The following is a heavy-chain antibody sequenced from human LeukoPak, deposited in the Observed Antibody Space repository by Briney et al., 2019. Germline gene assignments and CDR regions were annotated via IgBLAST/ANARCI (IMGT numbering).Heavy chain of an antibody. CDR2: IKQDGSEK. J-gene: IGHJ3*02. CDR1: GFTFSSYW. CDR3: ARMGVSDAFDI. V-gene: IGHV3-7*01. Sequence: GGSLRLSCAASGFTFSSYWMSWVRQAPGKGLEWVANIKQDGSEKYYVDSEKGRFTISRDNAKNSLYLQMNSLRAEDTAVYYCARMGVSDAFDIWGQGTMVTVSS. D-gene: IGHD3-10*01.